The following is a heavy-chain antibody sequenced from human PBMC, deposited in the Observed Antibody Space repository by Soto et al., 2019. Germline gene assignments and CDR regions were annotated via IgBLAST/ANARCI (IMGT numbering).Heavy chain of an antibody. V-gene: IGHV4-34*01. CDR2: INHSGST. Sequence: SQTLSLTCAVYGGSFSGYYWSWIRQPPGKGLEWIGEINHSGSTNYNPSLKSRVTISVDTSKNQFSLKLSSVTAADTAVYYCANVPRHCSGGSCYVYWGQGTLVTVSS. CDR1: GGSFSGYY. D-gene: IGHD2-15*01. J-gene: IGHJ4*02. CDR3: ANVPRHCSGGSCYVY.